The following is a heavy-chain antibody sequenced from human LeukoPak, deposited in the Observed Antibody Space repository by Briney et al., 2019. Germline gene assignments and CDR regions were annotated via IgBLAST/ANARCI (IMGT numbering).Heavy chain of an antibody. CDR2: IFHSGST. CDR1: GGSISSSNW. V-gene: IGHV4-4*02. D-gene: IGHD2-15*01. CDR3: ARVIGYCSGGNCYYFDS. Sequence: PSETLSLTCAVSGGSISSSNWWSWVRQPPGKGLEWIGEIFHSGSTNYNPSLKSRVTISVDKSKNQFFLKLSSVTAADTAVYYCARVIGYCSGGNCYYFDSWGQGTLVTVSS. J-gene: IGHJ4*02.